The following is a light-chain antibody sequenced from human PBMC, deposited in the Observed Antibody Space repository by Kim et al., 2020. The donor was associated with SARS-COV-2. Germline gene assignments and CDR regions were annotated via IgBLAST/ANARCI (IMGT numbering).Light chain of an antibody. Sequence: EIQMTQSPSSLSASVGERVTITCRASQSISSYVNWYQQKPGKAPKVLIYAASRLQSGVPSRFSGSGSGTDFTLTISSLQPEDFATYYCQQSYSTLWTFGQGTKVDIK. J-gene: IGKJ1*01. CDR2: AAS. V-gene: IGKV1-39*01. CDR1: QSISSY. CDR3: QQSYSTLWT.